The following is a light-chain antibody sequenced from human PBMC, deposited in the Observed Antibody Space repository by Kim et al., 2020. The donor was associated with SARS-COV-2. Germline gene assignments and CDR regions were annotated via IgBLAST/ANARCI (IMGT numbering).Light chain of an antibody. CDR1: NIGNKN. V-gene: IGLV3-9*01. CDR3: QVWDSSIYVV. J-gene: IGLJ2*01. Sequence: VALGQTARNTCGGNNIGNKNVHWYQQKPGQAPVLVIYRDNNRPSGIPERFSGSNSGNTATLTISRAQAGDEADYYCQVWDSSIYVVFGGGTQLTVL. CDR2: RDN.